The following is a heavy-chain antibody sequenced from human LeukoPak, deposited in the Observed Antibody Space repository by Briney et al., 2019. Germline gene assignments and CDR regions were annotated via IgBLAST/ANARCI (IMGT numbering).Heavy chain of an antibody. CDR3: ARDHPSGYTSDY. Sequence: PGGSLRLSCAASGFTFSSYWMHWVRQAPGKGLVWVSRINSDGSTTSYADSVKGRFTISRDNAKNTLYLQMNSLRVEDTAVYYCARDHPSGYTSDYWGQGTLVTVSS. CDR2: INSDGSTT. V-gene: IGHV3-74*01. CDR1: GFTFSSYW. J-gene: IGHJ4*02. D-gene: IGHD5-12*01.